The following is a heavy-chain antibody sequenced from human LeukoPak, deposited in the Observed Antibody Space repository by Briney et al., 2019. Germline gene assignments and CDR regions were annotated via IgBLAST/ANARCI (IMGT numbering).Heavy chain of an antibody. V-gene: IGHV1-2*02. Sequence: ASVKVSCKPSGYTFTNYYIHWVRQPPGQGLEGMGWTCPRSGVTKYTQKFQDRVTMTRDTSISTVYMELTSLTSEDTAVYYGARNNYVTLDYWGQGTLVTVSS. D-gene: IGHD3-16*01. CDR3: ARNNYVTLDY. CDR1: GYTFTNYY. CDR2: TCPRSGVT. J-gene: IGHJ4*02.